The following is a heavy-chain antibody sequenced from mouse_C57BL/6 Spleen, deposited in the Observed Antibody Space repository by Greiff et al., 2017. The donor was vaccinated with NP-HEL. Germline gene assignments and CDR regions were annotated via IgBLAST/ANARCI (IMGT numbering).Heavy chain of an antibody. D-gene: IGHD1-1*01. Sequence: QVQLQQPGAELVRPGSSVKLSCKASGYTFTSYWMHWVKQRPIQGLEWIGNIDPSDSETHYNQKFKDKATLTVDKSSSTAYMQLSSLTSEDSAVYYCARWSSYYGSHYYAMDYWGQGTSVTVSS. CDR2: IDPSDSET. J-gene: IGHJ4*01. CDR3: ARWSSYYGSHYYAMDY. V-gene: IGHV1-52*01. CDR1: GYTFTSYW.